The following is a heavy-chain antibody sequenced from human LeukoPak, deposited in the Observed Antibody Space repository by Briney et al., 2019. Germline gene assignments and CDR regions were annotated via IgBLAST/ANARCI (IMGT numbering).Heavy chain of an antibody. CDR3: VKEERGYSYGDY. Sequence: GGSLRLSCAASGFTFNNCAMSWVRQPPGKGLEWVSAVTDDGTTTYYADSVKGRFTISRDNSKNTVYPQMNYLTADDTARYYCVKEERGYSYGDYWGQGTLVTVSS. V-gene: IGHV3-23*01. CDR2: VTDDGTTT. CDR1: GFTFNNCA. J-gene: IGHJ4*02. D-gene: IGHD5-18*01.